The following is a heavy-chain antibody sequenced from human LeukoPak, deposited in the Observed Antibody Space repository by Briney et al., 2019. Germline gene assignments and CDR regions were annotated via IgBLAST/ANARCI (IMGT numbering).Heavy chain of an antibody. Sequence: GGSLRLSCAASGFTFSTYWMHWVRQVPGKGLVWVSRISSDGANANYADSVKGRFTISRDNAKNMLYLQMNSLRAEDTAVYYCVLLSLTPGWGQGALVTVSS. D-gene: IGHD3-10*01. CDR3: VLLSLTPG. V-gene: IGHV3-74*01. CDR1: GFTFSTYW. CDR2: ISSDGANA. J-gene: IGHJ4*02.